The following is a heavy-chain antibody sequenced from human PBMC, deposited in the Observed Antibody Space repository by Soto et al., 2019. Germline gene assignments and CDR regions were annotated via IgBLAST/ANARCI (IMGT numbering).Heavy chain of an antibody. CDR3: AKVAGGGYYFDL. J-gene: IGHJ4*02. CDR2: ISGGSGST. D-gene: IGHD3-16*01. V-gene: IGHV3-23*01. CDR1: GFTLSNYA. Sequence: EVQLLESGGGLVQPGGSLRLSCAASGFTLSNYAMSWVRQPQGKGLEWVSAISGGSGSTYYAGSVQGRFTISRDNSKNTLYLQMNSLRAEDTAVYYCAKVAGGGYYFDLWGQGTLVTVSS.